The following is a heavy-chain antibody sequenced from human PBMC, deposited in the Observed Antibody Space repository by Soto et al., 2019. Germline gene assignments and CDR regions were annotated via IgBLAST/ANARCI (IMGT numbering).Heavy chain of an antibody. CDR3: ARAHKHLSKMLWFGEFHFDY. J-gene: IGHJ4*02. Sequence: PSETLSLTCTVSGCSISSYYWSWIRQPPGKGLEWIGYIYYSGSTNYNPSLKSRVTISVDTSKNQFSLKLSSVTAAGTAVYYCARAHKHLSKMLWFGEFHFDYWGQGTLVTVSS. D-gene: IGHD3-10*01. CDR2: IYYSGST. V-gene: IGHV4-59*01. CDR1: GCSISSYY.